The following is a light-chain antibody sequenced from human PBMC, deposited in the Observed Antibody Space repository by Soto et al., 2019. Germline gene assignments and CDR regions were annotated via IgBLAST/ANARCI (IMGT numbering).Light chain of an antibody. Sequence: QSALTQPVSVSGSPGQSITISCTGTSSDVGSYNLVSWYQQHPGKAPKLMIYEGSKRPSGVSNRFSGSKSGNTASLTISGLQAEDEADYYCCSYAGSSTWVFGGGTKVTVL. V-gene: IGLV2-23*01. J-gene: IGLJ3*02. CDR3: CSYAGSSTWV. CDR2: EGS. CDR1: SSDVGSYNL.